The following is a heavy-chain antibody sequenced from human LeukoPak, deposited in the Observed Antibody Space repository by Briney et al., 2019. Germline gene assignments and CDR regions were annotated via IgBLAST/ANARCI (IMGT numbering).Heavy chain of an antibody. Sequence: ASVKVSCKASGYTFTSYGISWVRQAPGQGLEWMGWISAYNGNTNYAQKLQGRVTMTRDTSISTAYMELSRLRSDDTAVYYCARAMAARLHYFDYWGQGTLVTVSS. J-gene: IGHJ4*02. CDR2: ISAYNGNT. CDR3: ARAMAARLHYFDY. CDR1: GYTFTSYG. D-gene: IGHD6-6*01. V-gene: IGHV1-18*01.